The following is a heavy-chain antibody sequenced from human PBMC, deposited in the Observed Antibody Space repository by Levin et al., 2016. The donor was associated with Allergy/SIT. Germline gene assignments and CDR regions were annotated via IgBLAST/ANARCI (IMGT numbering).Heavy chain of an antibody. Sequence: ASVKVSCKASGYTFTSYGISWVRQAPGQGLEWMGWISAYNGNTNYAQKLQGRVTMTTDTSTSTAYMELRSLRSDDTAVYYCARRQGGDYFNYYYGMDVWGQGTTATVSS. CDR1: GYTFTSYG. V-gene: IGHV1-18*01. J-gene: IGHJ6*02. D-gene: IGHD4-17*01. CDR3: ARRQGGDYFNYYYGMDV. CDR2: ISAYNGNT.